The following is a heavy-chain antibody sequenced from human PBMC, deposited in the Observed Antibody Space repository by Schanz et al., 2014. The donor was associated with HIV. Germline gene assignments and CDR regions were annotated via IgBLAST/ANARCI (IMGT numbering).Heavy chain of an antibody. V-gene: IGHV3-21*02. CDR2: ISDRSDYL. D-gene: IGHD5-18*01. Sequence: QLVESGGRLVKSGGSLRLSCAASGFTFSYYGMNWVRQAPGKGLEWVSSISDRSDYLHYADSVKGRFTISRDSSKNTLYLQMNSLRAEDTAVYYCARDAASHSYGSTMDVWGQGTTVTVSS. CDR3: ARDAASHSYGSTMDV. J-gene: IGHJ6*02. CDR1: GFTFSYYG.